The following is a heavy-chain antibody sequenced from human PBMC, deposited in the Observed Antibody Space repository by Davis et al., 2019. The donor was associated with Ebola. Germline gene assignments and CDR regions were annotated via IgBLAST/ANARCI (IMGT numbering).Heavy chain of an antibody. J-gene: IGHJ6*02. D-gene: IGHD2-15*01. CDR2: IIPIFGTA. Sequence: SVKVSCKASGGTFSSYANSWVRQAPGQGLEWMGGIIPIFGTANYAQKFQGRVTITADKSTSTAYMELSSLRSEDTAVYYCALNDRDIVVVVAATHYYYGMDVWGQGTTVTVSS. V-gene: IGHV1-69*06. CDR1: GGTFSSYA. CDR3: ALNDRDIVVVVAATHYYYGMDV.